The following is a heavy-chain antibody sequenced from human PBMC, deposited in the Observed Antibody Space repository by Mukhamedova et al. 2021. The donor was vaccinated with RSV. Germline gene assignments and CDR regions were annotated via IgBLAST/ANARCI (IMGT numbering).Heavy chain of an antibody. CDR2: IGTAGDP. V-gene: IGHV3-13*05. J-gene: IGHJ4*02. CDR3: ARAFPPYYYDSSGYSDY. Sequence: EWVSAIGTAGDPYYPGSVKGRFTISRDNAKNSLYLQMNSLRAEDTAVYYCARAFPPYYYDSSGYSDYWGQGTLVTVSS. D-gene: IGHD3-22*01.